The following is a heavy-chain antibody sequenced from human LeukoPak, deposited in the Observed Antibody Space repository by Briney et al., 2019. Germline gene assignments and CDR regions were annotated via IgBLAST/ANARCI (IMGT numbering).Heavy chain of an antibody. CDR2: IKSKSDGGTA. CDR3: TPLRPSGLPLY. CDR1: GFNFSNAW. J-gene: IGHJ4*02. V-gene: IGHV3-15*01. Sequence: GGSLRLSCAASGFNFSNAWMSWVRQAPGKGLEWVGRIKSKSDGGTADHAAPVKGRFTISRDDSKSIAYLQMNSLKTEDTAVYYCTPLRPSGLPLYWGQGTLVTVSS. D-gene: IGHD3-10*01.